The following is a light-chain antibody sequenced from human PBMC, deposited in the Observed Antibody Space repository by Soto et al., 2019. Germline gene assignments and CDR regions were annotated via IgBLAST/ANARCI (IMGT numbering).Light chain of an antibody. CDR3: KHYNSYSEA. CDR1: QSVSSH. CDR2: AAS. V-gene: IGKV1-39*01. Sequence: SVSAKEEDRVTRTCRASQSVSSHLNWYQQKPGKAPKLLIYAASSLQSGVPSRFSGSGSGTEFTLTISSLQPDDFVTYYCKHYNSYSEAFGEGAKVDI. J-gene: IGKJ1*01.